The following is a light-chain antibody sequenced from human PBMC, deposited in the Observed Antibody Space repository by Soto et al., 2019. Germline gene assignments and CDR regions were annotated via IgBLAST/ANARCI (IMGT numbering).Light chain of an antibody. CDR1: QSVSSN. CDR3: QQYNNWPKT. V-gene: IGKV3-15*01. CDR2: GAS. J-gene: IGKJ1*01. Sequence: EIVVTQSPATLSVSPRERATLSCRASQSVSSNLAWYQQKPGQAPRLLIYGASTRATGIPARFSGSGSGTEFTLTISSLQSEDFAVYYCQQYNNWPKTFGQGTKVDNK.